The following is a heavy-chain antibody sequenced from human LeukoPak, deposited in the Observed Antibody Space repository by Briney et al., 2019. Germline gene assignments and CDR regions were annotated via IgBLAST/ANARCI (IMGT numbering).Heavy chain of an antibody. CDR1: GITFRSYG. CDR2: ISYDGSHK. J-gene: IGHJ5*02. CDR3: AKGARGDTVTSIVGLNWFDP. V-gene: IGHV3-30*18. D-gene: IGHD4-17*01. Sequence: PGGSLRLSCAASGITFRSYGMHWVRQAPGKGLGWVAVISYDGSHKYYADSVKGRFSISRDNSKNTLYLQMNSLRADDTAVYYCAKGARGDTVTSIVGLNWFDPWGQGTLVTVSS.